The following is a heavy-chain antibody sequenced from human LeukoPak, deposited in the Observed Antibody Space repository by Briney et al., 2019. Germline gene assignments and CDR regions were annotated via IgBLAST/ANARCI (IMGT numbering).Heavy chain of an antibody. CDR3: AEDLLRGGDHFYYGMDV. Sequence: GGSLRLSCAASGFTFSTYGMHWVRQAPGKGLEWVAVISYDGSNKYYADSVKGRFTISRDNSKNTLYLQMNSLRAEDTAVYYCAEDLLRGGDHFYYGMDVWGQGTTVTVSS. V-gene: IGHV3-30*18. J-gene: IGHJ6*02. CDR1: GFTFSTYG. D-gene: IGHD4-17*01. CDR2: ISYDGSNK.